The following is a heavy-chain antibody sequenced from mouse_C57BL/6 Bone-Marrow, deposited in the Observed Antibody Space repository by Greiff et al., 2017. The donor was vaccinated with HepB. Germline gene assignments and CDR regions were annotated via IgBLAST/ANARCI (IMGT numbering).Heavy chain of an antibody. CDR2: IRSKSSNYAT. CDR3: LRDRNYYYVSSYRFAY. J-gene: IGHJ3*01. D-gene: IGHD1-1*01. Sequence: EVKLMESGGGLVQPQGSLKLSCAASGFTFNTYAMHWVRQAPGKGLEWVARIRSKSSNYATYYADSVKDRFTISRDDSQSMLYLQMNKLKTEETAIYYCLRDRNYYYVSSYRFAYWGQGTLVTVSA. CDR1: GFTFNTYA. V-gene: IGHV10-3*01.